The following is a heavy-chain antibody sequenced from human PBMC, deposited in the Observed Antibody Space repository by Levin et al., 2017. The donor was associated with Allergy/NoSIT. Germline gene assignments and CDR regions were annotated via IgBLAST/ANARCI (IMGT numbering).Heavy chain of an antibody. J-gene: IGHJ3*02. CDR2: INSDGSST. CDR3: ARAGSSGWSFTYAFDI. CDR1: GFTFSPYW. V-gene: IGHV3-74*01. D-gene: IGHD6-19*01. Sequence: GGSLRLSCSASGFTFSPYWAHWVRQAPGKGLVWVSRINSDGSSTSYADSVKGRFSISRDNAKNTLYLQMNSLRAEDTAVYYCARAGSSGWSFTYAFDIWGQGTTVTVSS.